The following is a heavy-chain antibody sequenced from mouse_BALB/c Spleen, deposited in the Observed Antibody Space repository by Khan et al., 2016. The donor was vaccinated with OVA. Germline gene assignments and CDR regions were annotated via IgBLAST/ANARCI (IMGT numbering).Heavy chain of an antibody. Sequence: QVQLKESGAELAKPGASVKMSCKASGYTFTSYWMHWVKQRPGQGLEWIGYINPSTGYTEYNQKFKDKATLTADKSSSTAYMQLSSLTSEDSAVYYWASITVVAWFAYWGQGTLVTVSA. CDR1: GYTFTSYW. D-gene: IGHD1-1*01. J-gene: IGHJ3*01. V-gene: IGHV1-7*01. CDR3: ASITVVAWFAY. CDR2: INPSTGYT.